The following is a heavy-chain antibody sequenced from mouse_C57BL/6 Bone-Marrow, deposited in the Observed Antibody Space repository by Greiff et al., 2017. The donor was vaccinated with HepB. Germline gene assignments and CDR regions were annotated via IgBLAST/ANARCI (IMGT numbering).Heavy chain of an antibody. CDR2: ILPSIGRT. V-gene: IGHV15-2*01. D-gene: IGHD1-1*01. J-gene: IGHJ1*03. CDR3: ARGGTTVVAYWYFDV. CDR1: DSEVFPIAY. Sequence: QVQLQQSGSELRSPGSSVKLSCKDFDSEVFPIAYMSWVRQKPGHGFEWIGGILPSIGRTIYGEKFEDKATLDADTLSNTAYLELNSLTSEDSAIYYCARGGTTVVAYWYFDVWGTGTTVTVSS.